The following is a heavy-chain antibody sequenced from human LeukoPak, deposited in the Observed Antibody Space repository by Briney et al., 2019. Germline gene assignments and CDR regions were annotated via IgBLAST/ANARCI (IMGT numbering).Heavy chain of an antibody. V-gene: IGHV1-46*01. CDR2: INPSGGST. D-gene: IGHD5-12*01. CDR1: GYTFPSYY. CDR3: ARDSQGYSGYDSPDH. Sequence: ASVKVSCQASGYTFPSYYMHWVRQAPGQGLEWMGIINPSGGSTSYAQKFQGRVTMHRDTSTSTVYMELSSLRSEDTAVYYCARDSQGYSGYDSPDHWGQGTLVTVSS. J-gene: IGHJ4*02.